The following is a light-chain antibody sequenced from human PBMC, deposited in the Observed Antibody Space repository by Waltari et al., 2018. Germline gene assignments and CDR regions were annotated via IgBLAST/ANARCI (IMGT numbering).Light chain of an antibody. CDR3: SSHTSNSIVV. CDR2: AVS. J-gene: IGLJ2*01. CDR1: SSDVGGYNS. V-gene: IGLV2-14*03. Sequence: QSALTQPASVSGSPGQSITISCTGTSSDVGGYNSVSWYQQHPGKAPKVRIYAVSNRASGVSNRFSGAESGNTASLTISGLQAEDEAEYYCSSHTSNSIVVFGGGTKLTVL.